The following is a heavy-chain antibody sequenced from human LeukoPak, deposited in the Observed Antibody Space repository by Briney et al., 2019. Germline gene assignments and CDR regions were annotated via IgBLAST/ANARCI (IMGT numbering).Heavy chain of an antibody. CDR1: GFTFSSYW. D-gene: IGHD3-3*01. Sequence: GGSLRLSCAASGFTFSSYWMSWVRQAPGKGLEWVANIKQDGSEKYYVDSVKGRFTISRDNAKNSLYLQMNSLRAEDTAVYYCAKDHSYDFWSGFYFDYWGQGTLVTVSS. CDR3: AKDHSYDFWSGFYFDY. V-gene: IGHV3-7*01. J-gene: IGHJ4*02. CDR2: IKQDGSEK.